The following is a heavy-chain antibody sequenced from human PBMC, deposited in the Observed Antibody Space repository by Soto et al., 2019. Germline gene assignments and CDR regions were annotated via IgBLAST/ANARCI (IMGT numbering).Heavy chain of an antibody. D-gene: IGHD3-22*01. CDR2: IDPSDSQT. Sequence: PGESVKISCKGSGYSFAGYWITWVRQKPGKGLEWMGRIDPSDSQTYYSPSFRGHVTISATKSITTVFLQWSSLRASDTAMYYCPRQIYDSDIGPNFQYYFHSWGQGPPVTVSS. CDR1: GYSFAGYW. J-gene: IGHJ4*02. CDR3: PRQIYDSDIGPNFQYYFHS. V-gene: IGHV5-10-1*01.